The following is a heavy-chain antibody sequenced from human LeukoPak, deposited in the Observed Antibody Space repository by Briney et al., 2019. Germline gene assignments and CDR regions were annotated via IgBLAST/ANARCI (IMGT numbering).Heavy chain of an antibody. J-gene: IGHJ6*04. V-gene: IGHV4-4*02. D-gene: IGHD3-10*01. CDR2: IYHSGST. CDR1: GGSISSSNW. Sequence: SETLSLTCAVSGGSISSSNWWSWVRQPPGKGLEWIGEIYHSGSTNYNPSLKSRVTISVDKSKDQFSLKLSSVTAADTAVYYWARGNYYGSGSYYTPTYYYYGMDVWGKGTTVTVSS. CDR3: ARGNYYGSGSYYTPTYYYYGMDV.